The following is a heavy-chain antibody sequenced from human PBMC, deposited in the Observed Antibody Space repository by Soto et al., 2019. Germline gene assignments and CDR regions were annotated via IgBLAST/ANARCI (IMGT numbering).Heavy chain of an antibody. CDR2: NYYSGST. CDR1: GVSISSSSYY. V-gene: IGHV4-39*01. Sequence: QLQLQESGPGLVKPSENLSLTCTVYGVSISSSSYYWGGIRQRPGKGLEWIGSNYYSGSTYYNPSLKSLVTTSVDTSKNHFYLKLSCVDAADTDVYYCARHAGHSSGDTDYWGQGTLVTVSS. CDR3: ARHAGHSSGDTDY. D-gene: IGHD6-19*01. J-gene: IGHJ4*02.